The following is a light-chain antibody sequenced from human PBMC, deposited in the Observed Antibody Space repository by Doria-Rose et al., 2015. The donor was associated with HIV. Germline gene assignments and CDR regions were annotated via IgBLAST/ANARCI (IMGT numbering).Light chain of an antibody. Sequence: EIVLTQSPGTLSLSPGERATLSCRASQSVSVNYLAWYQQRPGQSPRLLIYGASSRATDIPDRFSGSGSGTDFTPTISRLEPEDFAVYYCHQYASSRTFGQGTKVEIK. CDR3: HQYASSRT. CDR2: GAS. CDR1: QSVSVNY. V-gene: IGKV3-20*01. J-gene: IGKJ1*01.